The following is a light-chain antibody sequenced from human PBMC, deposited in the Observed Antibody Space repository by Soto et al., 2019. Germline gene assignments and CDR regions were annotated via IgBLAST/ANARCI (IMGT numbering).Light chain of an antibody. J-gene: IGKJ4*01. V-gene: IGKV3-11*01. Sequence: EIVLTQSPATLSLSPGERATLSCRASQSVGTYFAWYQQKPGQAPRLLIYDSSNRATGIPARFSGSGSGTDFTLTIGGLDPEDFAVYYCQQRSDWPSTFGGGTKVEIK. CDR3: QQRSDWPST. CDR2: DSS. CDR1: QSVGTY.